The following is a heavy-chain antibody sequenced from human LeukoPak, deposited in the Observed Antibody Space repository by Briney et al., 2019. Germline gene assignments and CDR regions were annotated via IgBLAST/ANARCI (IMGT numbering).Heavy chain of an antibody. Sequence: SETLSLTCGVSVGSINSGNWWTWVRQPPGQGLEWIGEISLTGLTHYNPSLESRVTVSLDKSKNQLSLNLTSVTAADTAVYYCSRENGAFSPFGYWGQGTLVTVLS. V-gene: IGHV4/OR15-8*02. D-gene: IGHD2-8*01. J-gene: IGHJ4*02. CDR1: VGSINSGNW. CDR3: SRENGAFSPFGY. CDR2: ISLTGLT.